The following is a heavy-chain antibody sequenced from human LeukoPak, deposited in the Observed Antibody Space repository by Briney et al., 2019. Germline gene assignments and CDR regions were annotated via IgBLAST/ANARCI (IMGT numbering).Heavy chain of an antibody. J-gene: IGHJ5*02. V-gene: IGHV4-59*01. CDR3: ARGGYYGSGNDFRFDP. CDR2: IHYTGST. CDR1: GGFFSSYY. D-gene: IGHD3-10*01. Sequence: SETLSLTCAVYGGFFSSYYWSWIRQSPGKGLECIGYIHYTGSTNYNPSLKSRVTISVETSKNQFSLKLKSVTAADTAVYYCARGGYYGSGNDFRFDPWGQGTLVTVSS.